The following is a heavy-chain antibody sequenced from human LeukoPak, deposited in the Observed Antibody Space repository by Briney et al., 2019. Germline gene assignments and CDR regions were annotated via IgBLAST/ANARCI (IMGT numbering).Heavy chain of an antibody. D-gene: IGHD3-9*01. V-gene: IGHV3-48*03. CDR3: ARVFTDWFRGLDY. J-gene: IGHJ4*02. Sequence: SGGSLRLSCAASGFTFSSYEMNWVRQAPGKGLEWVSYISSSGSTIYYADSVKGRFTISRDNAKNSLYLQMNSLRAEDTAVYYCARVFTDWFRGLDYWGQGTLVTVSS. CDR1: GFTFSSYE. CDR2: ISSSGSTI.